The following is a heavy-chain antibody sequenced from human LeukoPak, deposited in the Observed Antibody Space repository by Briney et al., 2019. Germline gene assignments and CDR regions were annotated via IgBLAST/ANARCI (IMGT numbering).Heavy chain of an antibody. D-gene: IGHD3-3*01. V-gene: IGHV4-59*01. Sequence: SETLSLTCTVSGGSISSYYWSWIPQPPGKGLEWIGYIYYSGSTNYNPSLKSRVTISVDTSKNQFSLKLSSVTAADTAVYYCARESTRITIFGVVIPDAFDIWGQGTMVTVSS. J-gene: IGHJ3*02. CDR1: GGSISSYY. CDR2: IYYSGST. CDR3: ARESTRITIFGVVIPDAFDI.